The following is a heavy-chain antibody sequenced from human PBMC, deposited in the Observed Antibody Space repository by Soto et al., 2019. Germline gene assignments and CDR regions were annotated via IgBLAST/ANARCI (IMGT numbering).Heavy chain of an antibody. CDR3: ARWSYYYDSRGYYHY. CDR2: IYYSGST. Sequence: PSETLSLTCTVSGDSISSSYWSWIRQSPGKGLEWIGYIYYSGSTNYNASLKSRVTISVDTSKNQFSLKLSSVTAADTAVYYCARWSYYYDSRGYYHYWGQGTLVTVSS. V-gene: IGHV4-59*08. D-gene: IGHD3-22*01. J-gene: IGHJ4*02. CDR1: GDSISSSY.